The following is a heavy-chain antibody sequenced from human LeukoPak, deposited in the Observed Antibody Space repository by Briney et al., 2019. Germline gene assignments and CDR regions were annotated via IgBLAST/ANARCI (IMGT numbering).Heavy chain of an antibody. J-gene: IGHJ4*02. D-gene: IGHD3-3*01. CDR3: ARARRITIFGVVSIQYYFDY. CDR1: GYTFTGYY. Sequence: ASVKVSCKASGYTFTGYYMHWVRQAPGQGLEWMGWISAYNGNTNYAQKLQGRVTMTTDTSTSTAYMELRSLRSDDTAVYYCARARRITIFGVVSIQYYFDYWGQGTLVTVSS. V-gene: IGHV1-18*04. CDR2: ISAYNGNT.